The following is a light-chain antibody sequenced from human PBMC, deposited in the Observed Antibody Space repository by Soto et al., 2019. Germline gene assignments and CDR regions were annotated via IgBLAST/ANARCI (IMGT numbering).Light chain of an antibody. V-gene: IGKV1-5*01. J-gene: IGKJ1*01. CDR1: QSISSW. CDR2: DAS. Sequence: SASVGDRVTITCRASQSISSWLAWYQQKPGKAPKVLIYDASSLQSGVPSRFSGSGSGTEFTLTIGSLQPDDSATYYCQQYESYSWTFGQGTKVDIK. CDR3: QQYESYSWT.